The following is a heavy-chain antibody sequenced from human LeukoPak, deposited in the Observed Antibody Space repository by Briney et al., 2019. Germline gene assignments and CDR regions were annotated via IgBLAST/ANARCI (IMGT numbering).Heavy chain of an antibody. Sequence: GGSLRLSCAASGFTFSNYWMSWVRQAPGKGLEWVSGISGSGGGTFYADSVRGRFTISRDNSKNTVYLQMNSLRAEDTAVYYCAKSATTVTSNFDYWGQGTLVTVSS. CDR2: ISGSGGGT. J-gene: IGHJ4*02. V-gene: IGHV3-23*01. CDR3: AKSATTVTSNFDY. CDR1: GFTFSNYW. D-gene: IGHD4-17*01.